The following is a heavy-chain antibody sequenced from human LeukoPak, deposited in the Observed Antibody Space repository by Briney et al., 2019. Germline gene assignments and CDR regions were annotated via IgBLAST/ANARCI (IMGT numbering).Heavy chain of an antibody. CDR2: IYYSGST. D-gene: IGHD3-3*01. CDR3: ARDSNIARFFI. J-gene: IGHJ4*02. Sequence: SETLSLTCTVSGGSISSGDYYWSWIRQPPGKGLEWIGYIYYSGSTNYNPSLKSRVTMSVDTSKNQFSLKLTSMTAADTALYFCARDSNIARFFIWGQGALVTVSS. V-gene: IGHV4-61*08. CDR1: GGSISSGDYY.